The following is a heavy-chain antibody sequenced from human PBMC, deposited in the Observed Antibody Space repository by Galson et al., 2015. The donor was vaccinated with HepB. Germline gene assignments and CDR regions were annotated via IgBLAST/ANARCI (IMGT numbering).Heavy chain of an antibody. Sequence: SVKVSCKASGGTFSSYAITWVRQAPGQGLEWMGGIIPIFGTANYAQRFQGRVTITADESTSTAYMELSSLRSEDSAVYYCARDRTGAYGSGGDAFDIWGQGTMVTVSS. CDR1: GGTFSSYA. D-gene: IGHD3-10*01. CDR3: ARDRTGAYGSGGDAFDI. CDR2: IIPIFGTA. J-gene: IGHJ3*02. V-gene: IGHV1-69*13.